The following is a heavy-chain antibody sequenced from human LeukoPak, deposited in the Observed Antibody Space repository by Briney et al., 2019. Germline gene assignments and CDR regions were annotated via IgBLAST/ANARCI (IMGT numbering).Heavy chain of an antibody. Sequence: GSVTVFCKASGYTFTGYYMHWVRQAPGQGGEGMGWINPNSGGTNYAQTFQGRVNITRDRSNRTAYMELSRVRSDDTAVYYCARGGDDYGDPYYFDYWGQGTLVTVSS. CDR2: INPNSGGT. V-gene: IGHV1-2*02. CDR1: GYTFTGYY. CDR3: ARGGDDYGDPYYFDY. D-gene: IGHD4-17*01. J-gene: IGHJ4*02.